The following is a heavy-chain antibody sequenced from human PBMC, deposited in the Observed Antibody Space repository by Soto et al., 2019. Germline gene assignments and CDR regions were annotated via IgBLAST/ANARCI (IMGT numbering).Heavy chain of an antibody. CDR1: GFTFSSYE. J-gene: IGHJ4*02. V-gene: IGHV3-48*03. Sequence: EVQLVESGGGLIQPGGSLRLSCAASGFTFSSYEMNWVRQAPGKGLEFVSYISSGGNTIYYADSVKGRFTISRDNAKSLLYLQMNSLRGDDTAVYYCARGRVRQWPTDYWGQGTLVTVSS. CDR2: ISSGGNTI. CDR3: ARGRVRQWPTDY. D-gene: IGHD6-19*01.